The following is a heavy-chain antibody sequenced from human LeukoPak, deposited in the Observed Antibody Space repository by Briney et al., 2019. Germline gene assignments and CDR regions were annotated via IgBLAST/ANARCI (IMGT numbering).Heavy chain of an antibody. D-gene: IGHD2-15*01. CDR2: IKSKTDGGTT. CDR3: TATRYCSGGSCYPPVYYYGMDA. J-gene: IGHJ6*02. V-gene: IGHV3-15*07. CDR1: GFTFSNAW. Sequence: PGGSLRLSCAASGFTFSNAWMNWVRQAPGKGLEWVGRIKSKTDGGTTDYAAPVKGRFTISRDDSKNTLYLQMNSLKTEDTAVYYCTATRYCSGGSCYPPVYYYGMDAWGQGTMVTVSS.